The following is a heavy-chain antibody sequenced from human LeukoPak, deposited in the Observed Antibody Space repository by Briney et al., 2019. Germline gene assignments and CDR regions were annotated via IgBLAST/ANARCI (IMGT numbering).Heavy chain of an antibody. CDR2: ISGYNGDT. D-gene: IGHD3-22*01. CDR3: ARGDYFDSSGYSGASLFDY. Sequence: ASVKVSCKTSGHTSSSYGITWVRQAPGQGLEWMGWISGYNGDTNYAQKLQGRVTMTTDTSTTTAYMELRSLRSDDTAVYYCARGDYFDSSGYSGASLFDYWGQGTLVTVSS. CDR1: GHTSSSYG. V-gene: IGHV1-18*01. J-gene: IGHJ4*02.